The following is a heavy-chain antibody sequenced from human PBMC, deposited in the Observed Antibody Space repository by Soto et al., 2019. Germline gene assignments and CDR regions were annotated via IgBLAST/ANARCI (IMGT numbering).Heavy chain of an antibody. V-gene: IGHV4-31*11. CDR2: IYQSGDT. J-gene: IGHJ5*02. D-gene: IGHD3-10*01. CDR3: ATMVRGGRGLDP. Sequence: QVQLQESGPGLVKPSQTLSLTCAVSGASINNGGYYCSWVRQHPGKGLEWLGYIYQSGDTYYNPSLKSPLTISVDTSKNQISLNLTSATAADTAVYYCATMVRGGRGLDPWGQGTLVSVSS. CDR1: GASINNGGYY.